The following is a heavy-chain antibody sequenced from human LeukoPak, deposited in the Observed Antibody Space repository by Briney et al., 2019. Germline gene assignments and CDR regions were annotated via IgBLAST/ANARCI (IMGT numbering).Heavy chain of an antibody. CDR3: AKWFGSSRALDQ. J-gene: IGHJ4*02. CDR2: ISVGGGNT. CDR1: GFTFSSYA. Sequence: GGPLRLSCAASGFTFSSYAMTWVRQAPGKGLERVSGISVGGGNTYYTDSVKGRFTISRDDSTNTLYLQMNSLRSEDTAVYYCAKWFGSSRALDQWGQGTLVTVSS. D-gene: IGHD6-13*01. V-gene: IGHV3-23*01.